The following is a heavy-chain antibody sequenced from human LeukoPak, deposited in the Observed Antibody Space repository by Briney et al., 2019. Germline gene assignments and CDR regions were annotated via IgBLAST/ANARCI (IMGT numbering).Heavy chain of an antibody. CDR3: AREGRAYCGGDCSGAFDI. J-gene: IGHJ3*02. V-gene: IGHV3-66*01. CDR2: IYSGGST. CDR1: GFTVSSNY. Sequence: PGGSLRLSCAASGFTVSSNYMSWVRQAPGKGLEWVSVIYSGGSTYYADSVKGRLTISRDNSKNTLYLQMNSLRAEDTAVYYCAREGRAYCGGDCSGAFDIWGQGTMVTVSS. D-gene: IGHD2-21*02.